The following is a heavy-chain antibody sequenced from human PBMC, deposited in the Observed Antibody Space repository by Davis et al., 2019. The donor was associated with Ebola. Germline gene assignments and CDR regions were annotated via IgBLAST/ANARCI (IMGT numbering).Heavy chain of an antibody. D-gene: IGHD2-2*02. V-gene: IGHV1-2*02. CDR3: ARDRPAAIRSVNWFDP. J-gene: IGHJ5*02. CDR2: INPNSGGT. Sequence: ASVTVSRMASGYTFTGYFMHWVRQAPGQGLEWMGWINPNSGGTNYAQKFQGRVTMTRDTSISTAYRELSRLRSDDTDVYYCARDRPAAIRSVNWFDPWGQGILVTVSS. CDR1: GYTFTGYF.